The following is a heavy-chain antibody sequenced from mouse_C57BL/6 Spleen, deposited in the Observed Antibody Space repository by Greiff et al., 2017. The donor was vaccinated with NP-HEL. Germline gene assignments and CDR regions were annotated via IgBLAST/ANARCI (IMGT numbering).Heavy chain of an antibody. CDR3: ARPIYYDYDGYFDY. V-gene: IGHV5-6*01. CDR2: ISSGGSYT. CDR1: GFTFSSYG. Sequence: EVHLVESGGDLVKPGGSLKLSCAASGFTFSSYGMSWVRQTPDKRLEWVATISSGGSYTYYPDSVKGRFTISRDNAKNTLYLQMSSLKSEDTAMYYCARPIYYDYDGYFDYWGQGTTLTVSS. J-gene: IGHJ2*01. D-gene: IGHD2-4*01.